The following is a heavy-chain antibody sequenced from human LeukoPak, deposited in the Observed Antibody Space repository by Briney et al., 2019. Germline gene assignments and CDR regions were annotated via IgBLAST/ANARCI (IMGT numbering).Heavy chain of an antibody. CDR1: EFTFRSYG. Sequence: PGRSLRLSCAASEFTFRSYGMHWVRQAPGKGLEWVAVISYDGSNKYYADSVKGRFTISRDNSKDTLYLQMNSLRAEDTAVYYCAKDRGWKSGYDPATDYWGQGTLVTVSS. CDR3: AKDRGWKSGYDPATDY. J-gene: IGHJ4*02. D-gene: IGHD5-12*01. V-gene: IGHV3-30*18. CDR2: ISYDGSNK.